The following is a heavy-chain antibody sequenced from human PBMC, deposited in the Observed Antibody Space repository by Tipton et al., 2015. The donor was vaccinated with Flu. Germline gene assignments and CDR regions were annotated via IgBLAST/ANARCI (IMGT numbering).Heavy chain of an antibody. CDR1: GFTFSSYA. D-gene: IGHD6-19*01. CDR2: ISYDGSNQ. Sequence: SLRLSCVASGFTFSSYAMTWVRQAPGKGLEWVAVISYDGSNQYYADSVKGRFTISRDNSKNTLYLQMNSLRTEDTAVYYCARGTSYLLYSSGPLDNWGQGTLVTVSS. V-gene: IGHV3-30-3*01. CDR3: ARGTSYLLYSSGPLDN. J-gene: IGHJ4*02.